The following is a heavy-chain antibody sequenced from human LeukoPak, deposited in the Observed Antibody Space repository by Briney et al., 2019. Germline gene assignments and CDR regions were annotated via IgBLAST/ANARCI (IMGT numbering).Heavy chain of an antibody. D-gene: IGHD2-2*02. J-gene: IGHJ1*01. Sequence: GGSLRLSCAASGFTFSSYAMSWVRQAPGKGLEWVSAISGSGGSTYYADSVKGRFTISRDNSKNTLYLQMNSLRAEDTAVYYCAKDQGYSGGYEYFQRWGQGTLVTVSS. V-gene: IGHV3-23*01. CDR3: AKDQGYSGGYEYFQR. CDR1: GFTFSSYA. CDR2: ISGSGGST.